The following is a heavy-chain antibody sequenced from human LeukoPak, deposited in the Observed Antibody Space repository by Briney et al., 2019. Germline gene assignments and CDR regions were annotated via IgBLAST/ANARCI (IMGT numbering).Heavy chain of an antibody. D-gene: IGHD3-10*01. CDR2: ISSSSSYI. CDR3: ARGYYYGSGSYYPPYYFDY. Sequence: GGSLRPSCAASGFTFSSYSMNWVRQAPGKGLEWVSPISSSSSYIYYADSVKGRFTISRDNAKNSLYLQMNSLRAEDTAVYYCARGYYYGSGSYYPPYYFDYWGQGTLVTVSS. V-gene: IGHV3-21*01. CDR1: GFTFSSYS. J-gene: IGHJ4*02.